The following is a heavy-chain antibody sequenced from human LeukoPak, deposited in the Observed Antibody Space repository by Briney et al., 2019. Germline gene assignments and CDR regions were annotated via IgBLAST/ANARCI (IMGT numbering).Heavy chain of an antibody. CDR3: AKDWQQLVNDPYYFDY. CDR2: ISSSSSYI. D-gene: IGHD6-13*01. Sequence: GGSLRLSCTVSGFTVSSNSMSWVRQAPGKGLEWVSSISSSSSYIYYADSVKGRFTISRDNAKNSLYLQMNSLRAEDTAVYYCAKDWQQLVNDPYYFDYWGQGTLVTVSS. V-gene: IGHV3-21*01. CDR1: GFTVSSNS. J-gene: IGHJ4*02.